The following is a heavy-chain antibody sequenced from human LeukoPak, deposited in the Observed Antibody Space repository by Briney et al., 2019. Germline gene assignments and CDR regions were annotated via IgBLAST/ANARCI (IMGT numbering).Heavy chain of an antibody. Sequence: SETLSLTCTVSGGSISSGGYYWSWIRQHPGMGLEWIGYIYYSGSTYYNPSLKSRVTISVDTSKNQFSLKLSSVTAADTAVYYCARDGIAARPGGFDYWGQGTLVTVSS. CDR1: GGSISSGGYY. CDR2: IYYSGST. V-gene: IGHV4-31*03. J-gene: IGHJ4*02. D-gene: IGHD6-6*01. CDR3: ARDGIAARPGGFDY.